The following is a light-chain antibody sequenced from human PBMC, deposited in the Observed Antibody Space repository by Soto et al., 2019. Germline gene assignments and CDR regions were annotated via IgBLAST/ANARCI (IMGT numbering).Light chain of an antibody. Sequence: QSVLTQPPSASGAPGQRVTISCTGSSSNIGAGYDVHWYQQLPGTAPKLLIYGNSNRPSGVPDRFSGSKSGTSASLVITGLQAEDEADHYCQSYDSSLSGLVFGGGTKVTVL. CDR1: SSNIGAGYD. CDR2: GNS. J-gene: IGLJ3*02. CDR3: QSYDSSLSGLV. V-gene: IGLV1-40*01.